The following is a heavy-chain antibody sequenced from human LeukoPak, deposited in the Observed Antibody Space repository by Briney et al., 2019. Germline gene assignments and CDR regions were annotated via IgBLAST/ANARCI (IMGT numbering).Heavy chain of an antibody. D-gene: IGHD3-10*01. CDR2: IYHSGST. CDR1: GGSISSGGYY. V-gene: IGHV4-30-2*01. Sequence: SETLSLTCTVSGGSISSGGYYWSWIRQPPGKGLEGIGYIYHSGSTYYNPSLKSRVTISVDRSKNQFSLKLSSVTAADTAVYYCARGEFTDYWGQGTLVTVSS. J-gene: IGHJ4*02. CDR3: ARGEFTDY.